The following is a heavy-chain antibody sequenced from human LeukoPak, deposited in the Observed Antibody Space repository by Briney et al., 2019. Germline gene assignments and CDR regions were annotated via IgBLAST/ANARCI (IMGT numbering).Heavy chain of an antibody. CDR3: AREIWNGYDLRYSSGWHFDI. Sequence: AGGSLRLSCAASGFTVSSNYMSWVRQAPGKGLEWVSVIYSGGSTYYADSVKGRFTISRDNSKNTLYLQMNSLGAEDTAVYYCAREIWNGYDLRYSSGWHFDIWGQGTMVTVPS. CDR1: GFTVSSNY. CDR2: IYSGGST. D-gene: IGHD6-19*01. J-gene: IGHJ3*02. V-gene: IGHV3-53*01.